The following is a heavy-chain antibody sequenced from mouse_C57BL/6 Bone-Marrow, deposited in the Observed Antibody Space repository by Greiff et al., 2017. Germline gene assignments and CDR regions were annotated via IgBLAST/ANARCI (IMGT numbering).Heavy chain of an antibody. CDR2: INPNHGGT. J-gene: IGHJ4*01. D-gene: IGHD2-4*01. CDR1: GYTFTDYN. Sequence: EVKLVESGPELVKPGASVKIPCKASGYTFTDYNMDWVKQSPGKSLEWIGDINPNHGGTIYNQKFKGKATLTVDTSSSTAYRKLRSLTSEDTAVYYCARVGDYEYDGYAMDYWGQGTSVTVSS. V-gene: IGHV1-18*01. CDR3: ARVGDYEYDGYAMDY.